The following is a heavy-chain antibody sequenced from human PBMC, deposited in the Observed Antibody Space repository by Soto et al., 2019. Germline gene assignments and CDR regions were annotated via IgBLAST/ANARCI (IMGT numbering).Heavy chain of an antibody. CDR2: TYYRSKWYN. D-gene: IGHD3-3*01. CDR1: GDSVSSNSVA. J-gene: IGHJ3*02. V-gene: IGHV6-1*01. CDR3: ARGRFNDFGI. Sequence: QVRLQQSGPGLVKPSQTLSLTCAIAGDSVSSNSVAWNWIRQSPSRGLEWLGRTYYRSKWYNDYGVTVKGRITINPDTSKNQFSLQLNSVTPEDTAVYYCARGRFNDFGIWGQGTMVTVSS.